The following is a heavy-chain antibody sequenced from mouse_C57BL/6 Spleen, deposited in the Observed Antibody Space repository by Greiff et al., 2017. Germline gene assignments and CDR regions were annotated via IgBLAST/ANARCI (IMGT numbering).Heavy chain of an antibody. D-gene: IGHD4-1*02. Sequence: VQLQQPGAELVKPGASVKLSCKASGYTFTSYWMHWVKQRPGRGLEWIGRIAPNSGGTKYNEKFKSKATLTVDKPSSTAYMQLSSLTSEDSAVYYCASSNWSLYWYFDVWGTGTTVTVSS. CDR1: GYTFTSYW. V-gene: IGHV1-72*01. CDR2: IAPNSGGT. CDR3: ASSNWSLYWYFDV. J-gene: IGHJ1*03.